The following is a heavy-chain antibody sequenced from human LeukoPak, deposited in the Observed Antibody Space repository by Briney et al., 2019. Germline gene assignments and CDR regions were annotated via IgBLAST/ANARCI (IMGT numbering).Heavy chain of an antibody. CDR2: IIPIFGTA. Sequence: SVKVSCKASGGTFSSYAISWVRQAPGQGLEWMGGIIPIFGTANYAQKFQGRVTITADESTSTAYMELSSLRSEDTAVYYCARQYYYDSSGYLNNAEYFQHWGQGTLVTVSS. J-gene: IGHJ1*01. V-gene: IGHV1-69*13. D-gene: IGHD3-22*01. CDR3: ARQYYYDSSGYLNNAEYFQH. CDR1: GGTFSSYA.